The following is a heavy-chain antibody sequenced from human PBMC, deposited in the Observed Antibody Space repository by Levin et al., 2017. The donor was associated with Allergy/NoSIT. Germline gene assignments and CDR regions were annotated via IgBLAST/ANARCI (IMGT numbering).Heavy chain of an antibody. CDR1: GFTFSSYG. V-gene: IGHV3-33*01. Sequence: PGGSLRLSCAASGFTFSSYGMHWVRQAPGKGLEWVAVIWYDGSNKYYADSVKGRFTISRDNSKNTLYLQMNSLRSEDTAVYYCARGSIVGATFDYWGQGTLVTVSS. CDR2: IWYDGSNK. J-gene: IGHJ4*02. D-gene: IGHD1-26*01. CDR3: ARGSIVGATFDY.